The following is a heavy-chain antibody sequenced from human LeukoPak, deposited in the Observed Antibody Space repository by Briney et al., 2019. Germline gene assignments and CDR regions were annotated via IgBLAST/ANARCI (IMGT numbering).Heavy chain of an antibody. Sequence: QPGGSLRLSCAASGFTFSSYGMHWVRQAPGKGLEWVAVIWYGGSNKYYADSVKGRFTISRDNAKNSLYLQMNSLRAEDTAVYYCARVKNHIGGYFDWLSHSYYYYGMDVWGQGTTVTVSS. V-gene: IGHV3-33*08. CDR1: GFTFSSYG. J-gene: IGHJ6*02. CDR2: IWYGGSNK. D-gene: IGHD3-9*01. CDR3: ARVKNHIGGYFDWLSHSYYYYGMDV.